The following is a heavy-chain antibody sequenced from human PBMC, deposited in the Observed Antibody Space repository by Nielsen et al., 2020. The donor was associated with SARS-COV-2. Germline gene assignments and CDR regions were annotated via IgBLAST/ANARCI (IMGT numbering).Heavy chain of an antibody. V-gene: IGHV3-30*04. J-gene: IGHJ4*02. D-gene: IGHD4-11*01. CDR3: ARETIDYTSSFVDY. Sequence: GGSLRLSCAASGFTFSSHAMHWVRQATGKGLEWLAIISYDGNKHYADSVKCRFTISRDNSKDTLYLQMDSLRPEDTAVYFCARETIDYTSSFVDYWGQGSLVTVSS. CDR2: ISYDGNK. CDR1: GFTFSSHA.